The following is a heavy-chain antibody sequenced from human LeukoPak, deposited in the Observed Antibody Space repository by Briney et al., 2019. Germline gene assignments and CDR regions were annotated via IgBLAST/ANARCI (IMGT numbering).Heavy chain of an antibody. D-gene: IGHD3-3*01. J-gene: IGHJ3*02. CDR1: GGSISSYY. CDR3: AREFWDKKYYDFWSGPNDAFDI. Sequence: PSETLSLTCTVSGGSISSYYWSWIRQPPGKGLEWIGYIYYSGSTYYNPSLKSRVTISVDTSKNQFSLKLSSVTAADTVVYYCAREFWDKKYYDFWSGPNDAFDIWGQGTMVTVSS. V-gene: IGHV4-59*12. CDR2: IYYSGST.